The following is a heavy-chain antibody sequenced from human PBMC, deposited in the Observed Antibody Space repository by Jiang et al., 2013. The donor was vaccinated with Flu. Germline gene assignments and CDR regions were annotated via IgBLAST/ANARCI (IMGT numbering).Heavy chain of an antibody. CDR3: ARHVYDHYDFWSGYPTD. CDR1: GYSFTSYW. V-gene: IGHV5-51*01. Sequence: GAEVKKPGESLKISCKGSGYSFTSYWIGWVRQMPGKGLEWMGIIYPGDSDTRYSPSFQGQVTISADKSISTAYLQWSSLKASDTAMYYCARHVYDHYDFWSGYPTDWGQGTLVTVSS. CDR2: IYPGDSDT. D-gene: IGHD3-3*01. J-gene: IGHJ4*02.